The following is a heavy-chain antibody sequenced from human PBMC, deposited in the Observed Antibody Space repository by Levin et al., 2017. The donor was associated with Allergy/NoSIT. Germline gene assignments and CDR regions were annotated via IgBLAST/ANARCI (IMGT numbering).Heavy chain of an antibody. CDR1: GFTFSNYY. J-gene: IGHJ3*02. CDR3: ARFTRPAGVYDSSDSFDI. D-gene: IGHD3-22*01. V-gene: IGHV3-23*01. Sequence: GESLKISCVSSGFTFSNYYMSWIRQAPGKGLEWVSGVRAESRDTYYADSVKGRFTISRDNSKNTLFLQMGSLRVADTAVYYCARFTRPAGVYDSSDSFDIWGQGTLVTVSS. CDR2: VRAESRDT.